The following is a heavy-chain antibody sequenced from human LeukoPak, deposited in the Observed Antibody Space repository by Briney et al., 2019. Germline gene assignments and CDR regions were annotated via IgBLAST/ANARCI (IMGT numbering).Heavy chain of an antibody. V-gene: IGHV1-2*04. Sequence: ASAKVSCKASGYTFTGYYMHWVRQAPGQGLEWMGWINPNSGGTNYAQKFQGWVTMTRDTSISTAYMELSRLRSEDTAVYYCAREVNSGSPFFDPWGQGTLVTVSS. CDR3: AREVNSGSPFFDP. D-gene: IGHD1-26*01. CDR2: INPNSGGT. J-gene: IGHJ5*02. CDR1: GYTFTGYY.